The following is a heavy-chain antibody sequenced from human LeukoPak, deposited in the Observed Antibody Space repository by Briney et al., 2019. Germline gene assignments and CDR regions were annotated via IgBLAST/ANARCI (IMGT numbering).Heavy chain of an antibody. D-gene: IGHD4-23*01. V-gene: IGHV1-69-2*01. J-gene: IGHJ4*02. CDR1: GYTFTDHY. CDR3: ARDYRYGGNSGIDY. CDR2: VDPEDGET. Sequence: ASVKISCKASGYTFTDHYMHWVQQAPGKGLEWMGRVDPEDGETIYAEKFQGRVTITADTSTDTAYMELSSLRSEDTAVYYCARDYRYGGNSGIDYWGQGTLVTVSS.